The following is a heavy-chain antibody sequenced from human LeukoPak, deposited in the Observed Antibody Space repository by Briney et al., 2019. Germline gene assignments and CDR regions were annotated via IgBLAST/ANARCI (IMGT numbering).Heavy chain of an antibody. J-gene: IGHJ4*02. CDR1: GGSISSYY. CDR3: ARGKGEPLFGVVIGVSGHLDY. D-gene: IGHD3-3*01. CDR2: IYTSGST. V-gene: IGHV4-4*07. Sequence: PSETLSLTCTVSGGSISSYYWSWIRQPAGKGLEWIGRIYTSGSTNYNPSLKSRVTMSVDTSKNQFSLKLSSATAADTAVYYCARGKGEPLFGVVIGVSGHLDYWGQGTLVTVSS.